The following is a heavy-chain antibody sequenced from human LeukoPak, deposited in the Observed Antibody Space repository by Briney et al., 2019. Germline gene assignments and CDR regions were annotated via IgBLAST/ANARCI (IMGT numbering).Heavy chain of an antibody. Sequence: PSETPSLTCTVFGGSISSSSYFWGWIRQPAGKGLEWIGSISHSATTYSDPSLKSRITLSVDTSKNQSSLKVRSVTGADTAVYYCARCITGTTSNSFDYWGQGILVTVSS. D-gene: IGHD1-20*01. J-gene: IGHJ4*02. CDR1: GGSISSSSYF. CDR2: ISHSATT. CDR3: ARCITGTTSNSFDY. V-gene: IGHV4-39*01.